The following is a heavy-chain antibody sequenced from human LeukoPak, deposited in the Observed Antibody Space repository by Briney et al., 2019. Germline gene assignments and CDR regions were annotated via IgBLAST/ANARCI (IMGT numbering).Heavy chain of an antibody. D-gene: IGHD3-10*01. V-gene: IGHV4-39*07. J-gene: IGHJ4*02. CDR2: ISHGGST. CDR1: GGSIRRDGNL. CDR3: ARAPPTMVRGVIDPFDY. Sequence: PSETLSLTCAVSGGSIRRDGNLWGWIRQPPGKGLEWIGTISHGGSTNYNPSLKSRVTISVDTSKNQFSLKLSSVTAADTAVYYCARAPPTMVRGVIDPFDYWGQGTLVTVSS.